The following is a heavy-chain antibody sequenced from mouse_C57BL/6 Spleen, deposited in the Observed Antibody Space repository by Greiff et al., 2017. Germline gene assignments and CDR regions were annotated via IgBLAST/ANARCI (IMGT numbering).Heavy chain of an antibody. CDR1: GYSFTDYY. D-gene: IGHD1-1*01. J-gene: IGHJ4*01. CDR3: ARWTLRDYGMDN. Sequence: VQLKQSGPELVKPGASVKISCKASGYSFTDYYMNWVKQSHGKSLEWIGVINPNYGTTSYNQKFKGKATLTVDQSSSTAYMQLNSLTSEDAAVYSCARWTLRDYGMDNWGQETSGTVSS. CDR2: INPNYGTT. V-gene: IGHV1-39*01.